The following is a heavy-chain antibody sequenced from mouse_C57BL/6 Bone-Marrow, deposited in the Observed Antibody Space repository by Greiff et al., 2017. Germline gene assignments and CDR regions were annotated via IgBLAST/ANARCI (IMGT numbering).Heavy chain of an antibody. V-gene: IGHV1-64*01. Sequence: VQLQQPGAELVKPGASVQLSCKASGYTFTSYWMHWVKQRPGQGLEWIGMIHPISGSTNYNEKIKSKATLTVDKSSRTAYMQRSSLTSEDSAVDYWARWGIYDGNCPYAMDYWGQGTSVTVSS. CDR3: ARWGIYDGNCPYAMDY. J-gene: IGHJ4*01. CDR1: GYTFTSYW. CDR2: IHPISGST. D-gene: IGHD2-1*01.